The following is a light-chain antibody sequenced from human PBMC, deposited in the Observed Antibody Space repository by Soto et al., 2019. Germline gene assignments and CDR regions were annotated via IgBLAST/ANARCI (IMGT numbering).Light chain of an antibody. CDR1: QGISSW. J-gene: IGKJ1*01. Sequence: DIPMTQSPSALSASVGDRVTLTCRGSQGISSWLAWYQQKPGKVPRLLIYKASSLASGIPSRFSGSGSGTVCTLNINSLQPEDVEIYHSQRHTTFGQGTKVEI. CDR3: QRHTT. CDR2: KAS. V-gene: IGKV1-5*03.